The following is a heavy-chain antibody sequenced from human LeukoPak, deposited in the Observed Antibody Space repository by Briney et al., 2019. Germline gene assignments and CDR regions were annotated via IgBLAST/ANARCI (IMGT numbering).Heavy chain of an antibody. J-gene: IGHJ4*02. D-gene: IGHD3-10*01. CDR2: IHRSRETI. CDR1: GFTFSRYE. CDR3: ARDYASDY. Sequence: GGSLRLSCAASGFTFSRYEMNWVRQAPGKGLEWVSYIHRSRETIYFADSVRGRFTISRDNAKNSLYLQMSSLRDEDTAVYYCARDYASDYWGQGTLLTVSS. V-gene: IGHV3-48*03.